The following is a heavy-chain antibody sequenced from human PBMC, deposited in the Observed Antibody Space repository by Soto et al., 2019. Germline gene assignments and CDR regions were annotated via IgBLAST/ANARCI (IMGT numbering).Heavy chain of an antibody. Sequence: SETLSLTCTVSGASISGFYWSWIRKSAGKGLEWIGRIYATGTTDYNPSLKSRVAMSVDTSKKQFSLKLRSVTAADTAVYYCVRDGTKTLRDWFDPWGQGISVTVSS. CDR1: GASISGFY. J-gene: IGHJ5*02. CDR3: VRDGTKTLRDWFDP. D-gene: IGHD1-1*01. V-gene: IGHV4-4*07. CDR2: IYATGTT.